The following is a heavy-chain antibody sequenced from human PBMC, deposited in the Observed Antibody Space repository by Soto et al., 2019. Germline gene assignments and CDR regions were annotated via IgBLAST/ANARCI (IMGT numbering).Heavy chain of an antibody. CDR2: IKQDGSEK. Sequence: GGSLRLSCAASGFTFSSYWMSWVRQAPGKGLEWVANIKQDGSEKYYVDSVKGRFTISRDNAKNSLYLQMLSLRAEDTAVYYCAREIDVWSGYYDYWGQGTLVTVSS. CDR3: AREIDVWSGYYDY. V-gene: IGHV3-7*01. D-gene: IGHD3-3*01. J-gene: IGHJ4*02. CDR1: GFTFSSYW.